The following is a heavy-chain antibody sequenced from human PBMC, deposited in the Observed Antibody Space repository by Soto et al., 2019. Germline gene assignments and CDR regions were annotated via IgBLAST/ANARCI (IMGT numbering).Heavy chain of an antibody. Sequence: QLQLKESGSGLVKLSQTLSLTCAVSGGSISSGGYSWGWIRQPPGKGLEWIGYISHSGSTYYNPSLKSRVTISVDRSKNQFSLKLSSVTAADTAVYYCARVPDYWGQGTLVTVSS. CDR1: GGSISSGGYS. J-gene: IGHJ4*02. CDR3: ARVPDY. CDR2: ISHSGST. V-gene: IGHV4-30-2*01.